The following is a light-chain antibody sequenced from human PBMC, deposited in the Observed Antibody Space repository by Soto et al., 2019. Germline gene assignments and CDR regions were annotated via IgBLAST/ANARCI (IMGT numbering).Light chain of an antibody. Sequence: QSVLTQPASVSGSPGQSITISCTGTSSDVGGYNYVSWYQQHPGRAPKLMIYDVSNRPSGVSNRFSGSKSGNTASLTISGLQPEDEAAYYCSSYTSSSTLVVFGGGTQLTVL. CDR2: DVS. V-gene: IGLV2-14*01. J-gene: IGLJ2*01. CDR3: SSYTSSSTLVV. CDR1: SSDVGGYNY.